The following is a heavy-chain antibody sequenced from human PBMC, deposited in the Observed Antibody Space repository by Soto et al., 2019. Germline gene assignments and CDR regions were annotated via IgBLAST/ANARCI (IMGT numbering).Heavy chain of an antibody. D-gene: IGHD1-7*01. J-gene: IGHJ3*01. CDR1: GYSFTSYC. CDR2: IYPYDSDT. V-gene: IGHV5-51*01. Sequence: GESVKISCKDSGYSFTSYCIGWVRQMPWKGLEWIGIIYPYDSDTRYSPSFQGRVTISADKSISTAYLHWSSLQASDTALYYCATYDGANYNDAFDVWGQGTMVTVSS. CDR3: ATYDGANYNDAFDV.